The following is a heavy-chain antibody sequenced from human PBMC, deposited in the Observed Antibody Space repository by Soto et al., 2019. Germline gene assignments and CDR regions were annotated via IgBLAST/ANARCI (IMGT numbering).Heavy chain of an antibody. CDR2: VSRSGDNT. J-gene: IGHJ4*02. V-gene: IGHV3-23*01. D-gene: IGHD3-9*01. CDR3: AKDFGHYDILIGYPPFGS. Sequence: PGGSLRLSCAASGFTFSSYAMSWVRQAPGEGLEWVSAVSRSGDNTYHADSVKGRFTISRDNSKNTLYLQMNSLRVEDTAVYYCAKDFGHYDILIGYPPFGSWGPGALVTVSS. CDR1: GFTFSSYA.